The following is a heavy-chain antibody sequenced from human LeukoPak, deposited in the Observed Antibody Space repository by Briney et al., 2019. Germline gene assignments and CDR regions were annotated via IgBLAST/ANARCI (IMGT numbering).Heavy chain of an antibody. D-gene: IGHD6-19*01. Sequence: GGSLRLSCAASGFTVSSNYMSWVRQAPGKGLEWVAVIWFDGSNKYYADSVKGRFTISRDNSKNTLYLQMDSLSPEDTAVYYCGAGVYFFDYWGQGTLVTVSS. CDR1: GFTVSSNY. V-gene: IGHV3-33*08. CDR2: IWFDGSNK. CDR3: GAGVYFFDY. J-gene: IGHJ4*02.